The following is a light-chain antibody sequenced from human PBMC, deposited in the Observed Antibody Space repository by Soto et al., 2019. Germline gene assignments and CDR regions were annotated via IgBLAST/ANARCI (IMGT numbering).Light chain of an antibody. V-gene: IGLV2-14*01. CDR1: SSDVGGYNY. CDR2: DVI. Sequence: QSALTQPASVSGSPGQSITISCTGTSSDVGGYNYVSWYQQHPGKAPKLMIYDVINRPSGVSNRFSGSKSGNTASLTISGLQAGDEADYYCSSYTSSSPYVFGTGTKVTVL. J-gene: IGLJ1*01. CDR3: SSYTSSSPYV.